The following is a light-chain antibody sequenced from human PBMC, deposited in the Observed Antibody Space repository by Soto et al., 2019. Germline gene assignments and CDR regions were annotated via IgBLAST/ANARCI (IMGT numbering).Light chain of an antibody. CDR3: TSHKIRSTYV. Sequence: QSVLTQPASVSGSPGQSITISCTGTSSDVGGYNYVSWYQQHPGKAPKLIIYEVSDRPSGVSNRFSGSKSGNTASLTISGLQPEDEAHYYCTSHKIRSTYVFGTGTKVTVL. CDR1: SSDVGGYNY. V-gene: IGLV2-14*01. CDR2: EVS. J-gene: IGLJ1*01.